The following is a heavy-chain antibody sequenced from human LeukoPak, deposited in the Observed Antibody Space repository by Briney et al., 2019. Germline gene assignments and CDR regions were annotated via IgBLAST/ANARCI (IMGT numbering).Heavy chain of an antibody. CDR2: VYYSGST. D-gene: IGHD6-19*01. CDR3: ARRSTSGWPDFDY. CDR1: GGSISSGGYY. J-gene: IGHJ4*02. Sequence: SQTLSLTCAVSGGSISSGGYYWSWIRQPPGKGLEWIGYVYYSGSTNYNPSLKSRVTISVDTSKNQFSLKLSSVTAADTAVYYCARRSTSGWPDFDYWGQGTLVTVSP. V-gene: IGHV4-61*08.